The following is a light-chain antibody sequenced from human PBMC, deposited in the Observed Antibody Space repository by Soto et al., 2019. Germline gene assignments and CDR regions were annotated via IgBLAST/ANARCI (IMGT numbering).Light chain of an antibody. Sequence: DIQMTQSPSSMSASVGDRVTITCRASQDISNFLAWFQQKPGKVPQRLIYAASSLQSGVPSRFSGSGSGTEFTLTISSLQPDDFATYYCQHYNSYSEAFGQGTKVDIK. CDR1: QDISNF. V-gene: IGKV1-17*03. CDR2: AAS. CDR3: QHYNSYSEA. J-gene: IGKJ1*01.